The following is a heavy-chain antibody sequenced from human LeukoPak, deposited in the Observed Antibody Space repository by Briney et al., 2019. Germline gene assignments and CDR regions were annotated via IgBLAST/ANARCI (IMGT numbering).Heavy chain of an antibody. J-gene: IGHJ2*01. CDR3: ARGRGALYWYFDL. Sequence: SETLSLTCAVYGGSFSGYYWSWIRQPPGKGLEWLGEINHSGTTNYNPSLKSRVTISVDTSKNQFSLRLSSVTAADTAVYYCARGRGALYWYFDLWGRGTLVTVSS. D-gene: IGHD1-26*01. CDR2: INHSGTT. V-gene: IGHV4-34*01. CDR1: GGSFSGYY.